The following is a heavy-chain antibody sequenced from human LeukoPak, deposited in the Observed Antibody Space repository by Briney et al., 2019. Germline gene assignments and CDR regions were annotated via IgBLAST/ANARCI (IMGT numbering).Heavy chain of an antibody. Sequence: SETLSLTCAVYGGSFSGYYWSWIRQPPEKGLEWIGEINHSGSTNYNPSLKSRVTISVDTSKNQFSLKLSSVTAADTAVYYCARGRGRYFDWAGHDYWGQGTLVTASS. J-gene: IGHJ4*02. CDR3: ARGRGRYFDWAGHDY. CDR1: GGSFSGYY. V-gene: IGHV4-34*01. D-gene: IGHD3-9*01. CDR2: INHSGST.